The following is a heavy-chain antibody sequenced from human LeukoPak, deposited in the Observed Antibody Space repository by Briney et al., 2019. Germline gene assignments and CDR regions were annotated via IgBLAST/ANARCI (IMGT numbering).Heavy chain of an antibody. D-gene: IGHD3-3*01. Sequence: SETLSLTRTVSGGSISSYYWSWIRQPPGKRLEWIGHIYYSGSTNYNPSLKSRVTISVDTSKNQFSLKLSSVTAADTAVYYCASRSSIWSGYQDTLYYFDSWGQGTLVTVSS. CDR1: GGSISSYY. J-gene: IGHJ4*02. V-gene: IGHV4-59*01. CDR3: ASRSSIWSGYQDTLYYFDS. CDR2: IYYSGST.